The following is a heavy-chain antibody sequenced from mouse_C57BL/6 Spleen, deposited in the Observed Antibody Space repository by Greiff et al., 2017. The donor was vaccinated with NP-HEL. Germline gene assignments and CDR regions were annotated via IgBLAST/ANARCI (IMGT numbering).Heavy chain of an antibody. CDR1: GYTFTSYW. V-gene: IGHV1-64*01. Sequence: QVQLQQPGAELVKPGASVKLSCKASGYTFTSYWMHWVKQRPGQGLEWIGMIHPNSGSTNYNEKFKSKATLTVDKSSSTAYMQLSSLTSEDSAVYYCAARYYSNYHYYAMDYWGQGTSVTVSS. J-gene: IGHJ4*01. D-gene: IGHD2-5*01. CDR2: IHPNSGST. CDR3: AARYYSNYHYYAMDY.